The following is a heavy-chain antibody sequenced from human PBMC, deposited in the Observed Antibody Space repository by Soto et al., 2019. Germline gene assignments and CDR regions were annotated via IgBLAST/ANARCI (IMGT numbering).Heavy chain of an antibody. CDR1: GGSISSGGYY. Sequence: PSETLSLTCTVSGGSISSGGYYWSWIRQHPGKGLEWIGYIYYSGSTYYNPSLKSRVTISVDTSKKQFSLKLSSVTAADTAVYYCARDQLRQLVSHYYYGMDVWGQGTTVTVSS. D-gene: IGHD6-6*01. CDR2: IYYSGST. J-gene: IGHJ6*02. CDR3: ARDQLRQLVSHYYYGMDV. V-gene: IGHV4-31*03.